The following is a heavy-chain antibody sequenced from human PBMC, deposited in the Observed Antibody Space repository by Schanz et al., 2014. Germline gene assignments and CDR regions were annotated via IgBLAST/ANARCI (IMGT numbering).Heavy chain of an antibody. Sequence: EVQLVESGGCLVKPGGSLRLSCEASRFTFSSYSFNWVRQAPGKGLEWVSSITASGDYMHYADSVKGRFTISRDNARNTLYLQMNSLRPEDTALYYCVGIHVAVAEAFYWGQGALVIVS. V-gene: IGHV3-21*01. CDR3: VGIHVAVAEAFY. J-gene: IGHJ4*02. D-gene: IGHD6-19*01. CDR1: RFTFSSYS. CDR2: ITASGDYM.